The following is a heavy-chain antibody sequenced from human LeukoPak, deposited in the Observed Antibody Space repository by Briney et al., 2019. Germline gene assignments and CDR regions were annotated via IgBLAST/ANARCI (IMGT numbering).Heavy chain of an antibody. CDR2: ICYSGST. Sequence: PSQNLSLNCTVSGGSISIGGYYWSWIRHHPGKVLVWIGYICYSGSTYYNPSLKSRVTITVDTSKNQLSLKLSSVTAADTAVYYCAREWGDSSGYLSVDYWGQGTLVTVSS. CDR3: AREWGDSSGYLSVDY. J-gene: IGHJ4*02. CDR1: GGSISIGGYY. D-gene: IGHD3-22*01. V-gene: IGHV4-31*03.